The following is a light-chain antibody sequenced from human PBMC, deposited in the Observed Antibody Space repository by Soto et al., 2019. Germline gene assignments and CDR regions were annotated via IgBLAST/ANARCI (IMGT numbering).Light chain of an antibody. CDR2: NAF. J-gene: IGKJ3*01. CDR3: QQYGSSPLT. Sequence: LSPDTVSLSKGERATLSCRASQSVSSSYLAWYQQKPGQAPRLLIYNAFNRATGIPDRFSGSGSGTDFTLTISRLEPEDFAVYYCQQYGSSPLTFGPGTKAAI. CDR1: QSVSSSY. V-gene: IGKV3-20*01.